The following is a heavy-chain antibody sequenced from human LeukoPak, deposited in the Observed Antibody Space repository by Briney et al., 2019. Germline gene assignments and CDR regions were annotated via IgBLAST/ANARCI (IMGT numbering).Heavy chain of an antibody. D-gene: IGHD6-19*01. CDR1: GYTFTGYY. CDR3: ATVAVTNTELTYFDF. CDR2: INPYSGGT. Sequence: ASVKVSCKASGYTFTGYYIHWVRQAPGQGLEWMGWINPYSGGTKHARKFQGRVTMTRDTSISTAYMELSRLTSDDTAVYYCATVAVTNTELTYFDFWGQGTLATVSS. V-gene: IGHV1-2*02. J-gene: IGHJ4*02.